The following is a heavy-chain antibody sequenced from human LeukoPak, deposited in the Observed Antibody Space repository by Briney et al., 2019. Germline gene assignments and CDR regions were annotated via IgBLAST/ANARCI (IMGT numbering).Heavy chain of an antibody. V-gene: IGHV3-15*01. CDR1: GFTLSNAW. CDR2: IKSKTDGGTT. J-gene: IGHJ6*02. Sequence: GGSLRLSCAASGFTLSNAWMSWVRQAPGKGLEWVGRIKSKTDGGTTDYAAPVKGRFTISRDDSKNTLYLQMNSLKTEDTAVYYCTTDLYTANGAYYYYYGMDVWGQGTTVTVSS. D-gene: IGHD5-18*01. CDR3: TTDLYTANGAYYYYYGMDV.